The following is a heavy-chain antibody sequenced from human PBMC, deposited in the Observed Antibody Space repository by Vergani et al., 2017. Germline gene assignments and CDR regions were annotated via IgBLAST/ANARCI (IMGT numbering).Heavy chain of an antibody. CDR1: GGSFSGYY. V-gene: IGHV4-34*01. CDR3: ARGRGHYYDSSGYCDY. J-gene: IGHJ4*02. Sequence: QVQLQQWGAGLLTPSETLSLTCAVYGGSFSGYYWSWIRQPPGKGLEWIGEINHSGSTNYNPSLKSRVTISVDPSKNQFSLKLSSVTAADTAVYYCARGRGHYYDSSGYCDYWGQGTLVTVSS. CDR2: INHSGST. D-gene: IGHD3-22*01.